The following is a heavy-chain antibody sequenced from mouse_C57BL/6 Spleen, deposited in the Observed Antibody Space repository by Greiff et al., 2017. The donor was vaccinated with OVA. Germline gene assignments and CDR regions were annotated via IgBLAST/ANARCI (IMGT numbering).Heavy chain of an antibody. D-gene: IGHD2-4*01. CDR2: LSDGGSYT. CDR3: ARLGLRRRNYYARDD. Sequence: EVNVVESGGGLVKPGGSLKLSCAASGFTFSSYAMSWVRQTPEKRLEWVATLSDGGSYTYYPANVKGRFTISRDNAKNNLYLQMSHLKSEDTAMYYCARLGLRRRNYYARDDWGQGTSVTVSS. J-gene: IGHJ4*01. CDR1: GFTFSSYA. V-gene: IGHV5-4*03.